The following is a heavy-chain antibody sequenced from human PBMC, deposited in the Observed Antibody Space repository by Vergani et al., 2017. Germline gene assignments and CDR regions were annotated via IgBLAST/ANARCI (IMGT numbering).Heavy chain of an antibody. D-gene: IGHD2-21*01. J-gene: IGHJ4*02. CDR1: GYSFSDYS. Sequence: QVQLVQSGTEVKKPGASVKVSCKASGYSFSDYSIHWVRQTTGQGLEWMGWINPSGGGTNYARKFQGRVTMTRDTSINTAYMDLSGLRSDDSAVYFCARDMRTSIVAFDVWGQGTLVTVSS. CDR3: ARDMRTSIVAFDV. CDR2: INPSGGGT. V-gene: IGHV1-2*02.